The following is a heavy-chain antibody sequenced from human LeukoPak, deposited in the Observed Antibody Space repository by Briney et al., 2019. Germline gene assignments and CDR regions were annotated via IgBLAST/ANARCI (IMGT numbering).Heavy chain of an antibody. CDR3: AKDGDDYVWGSYRSYYFDS. V-gene: IGHV4-4*02. D-gene: IGHD3-16*02. Sequence: SGALSLTCAVSGVSISRSNWWSWVRQPPGKGLEWIGEIYHSGSTNYNPSLKSRVTISIDKSKNQFSLKLSSVTAADTAVYYCAKDGDDYVWGSYRSYYFDSWGQGTLVPVSS. CDR1: GVSISRSNW. CDR2: IYHSGST. J-gene: IGHJ4*02.